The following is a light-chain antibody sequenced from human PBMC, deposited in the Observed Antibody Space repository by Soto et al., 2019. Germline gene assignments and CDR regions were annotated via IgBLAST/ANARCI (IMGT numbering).Light chain of an antibody. CDR1: QSVSSY. CDR3: QQRSNWQVT. Sequence: EIVLTQSPATLSLSPGERATLSCRASQSVSSYLAWYQQKPGQAPRLLIYDAFNRATGIPARFSGSGSGTDFTLTISSLEPEDFAVYYCQQRSNWQVTFGQGTRLAIK. CDR2: DAF. V-gene: IGKV3-11*01. J-gene: IGKJ5*01.